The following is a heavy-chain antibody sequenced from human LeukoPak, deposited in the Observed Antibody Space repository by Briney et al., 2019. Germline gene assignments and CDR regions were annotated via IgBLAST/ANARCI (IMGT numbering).Heavy chain of an antibody. Sequence: GRSVRLSWAASGFTFDNYAMHWVRQAPGKGLEWVSGISWNSGSIGYADSVKGRFTISRDNAKTSLYLEMNSLRTEDTALYYCARGHYYDSSGCPGAFDIWGQGTMVTVSS. CDR3: ARGHYYDSSGCPGAFDI. D-gene: IGHD3-22*01. CDR2: ISWNSGSI. CDR1: GFTFDNYA. J-gene: IGHJ3*02. V-gene: IGHV3-9*01.